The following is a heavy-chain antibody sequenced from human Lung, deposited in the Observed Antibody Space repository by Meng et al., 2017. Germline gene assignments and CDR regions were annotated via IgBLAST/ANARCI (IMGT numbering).Heavy chain of an antibody. D-gene: IGHD3-10*01. Sequence: LRLSCTVSGGSISSGGYYWSWIRQHPGKGLEWIGYIYYSGSTYYNPSLKSRVTISVDTSKNQFSLKLSAVTAADTAVYYCARDRRWFGELLSWFDPWGQGTLGTVSS. CDR2: IYYSGST. CDR1: GGSISSGGYY. CDR3: ARDRRWFGELLSWFDP. J-gene: IGHJ5*02. V-gene: IGHV4-31*03.